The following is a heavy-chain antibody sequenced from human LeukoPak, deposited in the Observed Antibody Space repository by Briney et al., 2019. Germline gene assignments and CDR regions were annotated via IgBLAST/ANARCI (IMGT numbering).Heavy chain of an antibody. CDR3: ARVYSSSSNDMDV. CDR1: GGSISSYY. V-gene: IGHV4-59*01. D-gene: IGHD6-6*01. Sequence: SXXLSLTCTVPGGSISSYYWSWVRQPPGKGLELICYIYYSGNTNSNPSLTSRVTISVDTSKNQFSLKLSSVTAADTAVYYCARVYSSSSNDMDVWGKGTTVTVSS. J-gene: IGHJ6*03. CDR2: IYYSGNT.